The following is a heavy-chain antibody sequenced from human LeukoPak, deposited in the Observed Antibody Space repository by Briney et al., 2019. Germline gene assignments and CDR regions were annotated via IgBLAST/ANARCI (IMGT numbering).Heavy chain of an antibody. V-gene: IGHV3-30-3*01. D-gene: IGHD3-3*01. CDR1: GFTFSEYA. CDR3: ARVFLERLTSGYFDN. Sequence: GGSLRLSCAASGFTFSEYAMHWVRQAPGKGLEWVAVISYDGRQKYYGDSVKGRFTISRDNPKNTLYLQMNSLGDDDTAVYYCARVFLERLTSGYFDNWGQGTLVTVSP. CDR2: ISYDGRQK. J-gene: IGHJ4*02.